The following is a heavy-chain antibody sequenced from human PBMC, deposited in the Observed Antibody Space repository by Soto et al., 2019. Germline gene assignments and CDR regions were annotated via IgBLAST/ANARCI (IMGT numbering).Heavy chain of an antibody. V-gene: IGHV1-18*01. Sequence: ASVKVSCKASGYTFTSYGISWVRQAPGQGLEWMGWISAYNGNTNYAQKLQGRVTMTTDTSTSTAYMELRSLRSDDTAVYYCARGAGSGYDLGDLDCWGQGTLVTVSS. D-gene: IGHD5-12*01. CDR2: ISAYNGNT. CDR3: ARGAGSGYDLGDLDC. J-gene: IGHJ4*02. CDR1: GYTFTSYG.